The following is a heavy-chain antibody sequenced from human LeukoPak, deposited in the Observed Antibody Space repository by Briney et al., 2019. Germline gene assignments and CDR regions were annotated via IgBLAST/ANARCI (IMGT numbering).Heavy chain of an antibody. V-gene: IGHV4-39*01. CDR3: VYSNYSHDY. Sequence: SETLSLTCTASGGSISSSSYYWGWIRQPPGKGLEWIGSIYYSGSTYYNPSLKSRVTISVDTSKNQFSLKLSSVTAADTAVYCCVYSNYSHDYWGQGTLVTVSS. D-gene: IGHD4-11*01. CDR1: GGSISSSSYY. J-gene: IGHJ4*02. CDR2: IYYSGST.